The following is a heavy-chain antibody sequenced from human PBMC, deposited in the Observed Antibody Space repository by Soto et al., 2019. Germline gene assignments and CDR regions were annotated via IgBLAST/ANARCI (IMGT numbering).Heavy chain of an antibody. CDR1: GYTFTSYG. CDR2: ISAYNGNT. V-gene: IGHV1-18*01. J-gene: IGHJ6*02. D-gene: IGHD3-3*01. CDR3: ARDNKDYDFWSGYYVSYPDDYGMDV. Sequence: ASVKVSCKASGYTFTSYGISWVRQAPGQGLEWMGWISAYNGNTNYAQKLQGRVTMTTDTSTSTAYMELRSLRSDDTAVYYCARDNKDYDFWSGYYVSYPDDYGMDVWGQGTTVTVSS.